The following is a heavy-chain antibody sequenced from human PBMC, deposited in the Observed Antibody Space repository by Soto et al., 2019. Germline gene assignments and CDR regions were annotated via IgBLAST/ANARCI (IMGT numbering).Heavy chain of an antibody. CDR2: INHSGST. V-gene: IGHV4-34*01. Sequence: PSQTLSLTCTVSGGSISSYYWSWIRQPPGKGLEWIGEINHSGSTNYNPSLKSRVTISVDTSKNQFSLKLSSVTAADTAVYYCARGVGMVRGSGWFDPWGQGTLVTVSS. J-gene: IGHJ5*02. CDR3: ARGVGMVRGSGWFDP. D-gene: IGHD3-10*01. CDR1: GGSISSYY.